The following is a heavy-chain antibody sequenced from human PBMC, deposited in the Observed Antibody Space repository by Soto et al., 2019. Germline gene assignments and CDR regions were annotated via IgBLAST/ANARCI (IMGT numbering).Heavy chain of an antibody. CDR2: SIPIFGTA. D-gene: IGHD3-10*02. Sequence: QVQLVQSGAEVMKPGSSVKISCRASGITFSSYAMSWVRQAPGQGLEWMGGSIPIFGTANYAQKFQGRVTSTADEATSTAYIELSSLRSEDTAVYYGARQPCSWGQGTLVTVPP. CDR1: GITFSSYA. CDR3: ARQPCS. J-gene: IGHJ5*02. V-gene: IGHV1-69*01.